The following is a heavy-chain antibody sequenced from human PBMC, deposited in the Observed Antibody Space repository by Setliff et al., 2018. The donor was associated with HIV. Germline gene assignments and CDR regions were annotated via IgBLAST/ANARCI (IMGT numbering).Heavy chain of an antibody. CDR3: AKNSRGVPASAFDI. CDR2: ISYDGSNK. J-gene: IGHJ3*02. CDR1: GFTFSSYG. Sequence: PGGSLRLSCAASGFTFSSYGMHWVRQAPGKGLEWVAVISYDGSNKYYADSVKGRFTISRDNSKNTLYLQMNSLRAEDTAVHYCAKNSRGVPASAFDIWGQGTMVTVSS. D-gene: IGHD2-2*01. V-gene: IGHV3-30*18.